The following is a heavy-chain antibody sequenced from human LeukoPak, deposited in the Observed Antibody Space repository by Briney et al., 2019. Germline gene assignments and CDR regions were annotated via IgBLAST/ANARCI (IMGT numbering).Heavy chain of an antibody. J-gene: IGHJ5*02. CDR3: ASAVAGTLFYNWFDP. Sequence: SETLSLTCAVYGGSFSGYYWSWIRQPPGKGLEWIGEINHSGSTNYNPSLKSRVTISVDTSKNQFSLKLSSVTAADTAVYYCASAVAGTLFYNWFDPWGRGTLVTVSS. CDR2: INHSGST. V-gene: IGHV4-34*01. CDR1: GGSFSGYY. D-gene: IGHD6-19*01.